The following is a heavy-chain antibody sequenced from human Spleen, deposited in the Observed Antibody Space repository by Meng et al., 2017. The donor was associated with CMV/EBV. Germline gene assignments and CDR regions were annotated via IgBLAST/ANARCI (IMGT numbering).Heavy chain of an antibody. CDR2: IWYDGSER. V-gene: IGHV3-33*01. CDR3: ARDRSIRYFDL. D-gene: IGHD3-10*01. CDR1: VFTFRNYG. J-gene: IGHJ2*01. Sequence: SFAASVFTFRNYGMHWVRQAPGKGLEWVAIIWYDGSERYHSDSVKGRFTVSRDNFKNTLYLQMDSLRVEDTAVYYCARDRSIRYFDLWGRGTLVTVSS.